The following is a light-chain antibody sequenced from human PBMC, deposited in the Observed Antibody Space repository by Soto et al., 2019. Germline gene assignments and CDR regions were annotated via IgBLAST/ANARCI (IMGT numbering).Light chain of an antibody. CDR3: QQYNKWPWT. CDR2: GAS. V-gene: IGKV3-15*01. CDR1: QSVRNN. Sequence: EIVLTQSPATLSLSPGERATLSCRASQSVRNNYLAWYQQRPGQAPRLLIYGASTRATGIPARFSGSGSGTEFTLTISSLQSEDFAVYYCQQYNKWPWTFGQGTKVDIK. J-gene: IGKJ1*01.